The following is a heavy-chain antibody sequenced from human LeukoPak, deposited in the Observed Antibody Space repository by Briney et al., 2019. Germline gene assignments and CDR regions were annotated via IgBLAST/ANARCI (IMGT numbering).Heavy chain of an antibody. J-gene: IGHJ3*01. D-gene: IGHD3-9*01. CDR3: ARDRMYYHILTGYPFGT. CDR1: GYTFTSYG. V-gene: IGHV1-18*01. CDR2: ISAYNGNT. Sequence: GASVNVSCTASGYTFTSYGISWVRQAPGQGLEWMGWISAYNGNTNYTQKLQGRVTMTTDTSTSTAYMELRSLRSDDTAVYYCARDRMYYHILTGYPFGTWGQGTMVTLSP.